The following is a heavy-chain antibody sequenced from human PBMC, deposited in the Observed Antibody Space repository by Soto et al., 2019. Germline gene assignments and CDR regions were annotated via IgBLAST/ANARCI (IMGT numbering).Heavy chain of an antibody. J-gene: IGHJ4*02. V-gene: IGHV4-61*01. CDR1: GGSVSSGSYY. CDR2: IYYSGST. CDR3: ATGGYYFDY. D-gene: IGHD2-15*01. Sequence: PSETLSLTCTVSGGSVSSGSYYWSWIRQPPGKGLEWIGYIYYSGSTNYNPSLKSRVTTSVDTSKNQFSLKLSSVTAADSAVYYCATGGYYFDYWGQGTLVTVSS.